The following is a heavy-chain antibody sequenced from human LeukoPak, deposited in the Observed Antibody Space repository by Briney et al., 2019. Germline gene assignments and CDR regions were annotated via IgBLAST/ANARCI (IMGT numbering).Heavy chain of an antibody. CDR1: SGSISSDNYY. CDR3: LLGRDGYTHFDY. Sequence: PSQNLSLTCTVSSGSISSDNYYGHWPRQPAGKGLEWMGRIYTSGSTNYNPSLKTRFSISIGTSKNQFSLNLPSVTAADTAVYYCLLGRDGYTHFDYWGQGTLVTVSS. D-gene: IGHD5-24*01. CDR2: IYTSGST. J-gene: IGHJ4*02. V-gene: IGHV4-61*02.